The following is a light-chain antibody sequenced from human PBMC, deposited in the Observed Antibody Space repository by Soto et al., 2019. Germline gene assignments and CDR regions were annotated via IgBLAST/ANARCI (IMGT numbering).Light chain of an antibody. J-gene: IGLJ1*01. CDR3: SSFTATSTYV. V-gene: IGLV2-14*01. Sequence: QSALTQPASVSGSPGQSITITCTGSSSDVGYYEYVSWFQQHPDKAPRLIIYEVTNRPSGISNRFSGSKSGDTASLTISGLRAEDVADYYCSSFTATSTYVFGTGTKATVL. CDR2: EVT. CDR1: SSDVGYYEY.